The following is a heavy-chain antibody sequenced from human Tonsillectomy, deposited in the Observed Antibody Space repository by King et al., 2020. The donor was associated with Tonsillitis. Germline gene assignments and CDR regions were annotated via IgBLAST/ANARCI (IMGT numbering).Heavy chain of an antibody. CDR1: GGSISSYY. Sequence: QLQESGPGLVKPSETLSLTCTVSGGSISSYYWSWIRQPAGKGLEWIGRIYTSGTTNYNPSLKSRVTMSIDTSKNQFSLKLSCVTAADTAVYYCARDLSRADHSAIHDAFDIWGQGTMVTVSS. V-gene: IGHV4-4*07. CDR3: ARDLSRADHSAIHDAFDI. D-gene: IGHD2-2*01. J-gene: IGHJ3*02. CDR2: IYTSGTT.